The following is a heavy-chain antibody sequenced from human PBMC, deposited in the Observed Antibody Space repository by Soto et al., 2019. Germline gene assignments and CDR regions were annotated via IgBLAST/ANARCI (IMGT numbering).Heavy chain of an antibody. D-gene: IGHD6-13*01. J-gene: IGHJ4*02. CDR2: IYYSGST. CDR3: ARHVAEIAAAGPPNY. Sequence: QLQLQESGPGLVKPSETLSLTCTVSGGSISSSSYYWGWIRQPPGKGLEWIGSIYYSGSTYYNPSLKSRVTISVDTSKNQFSLKLSSVTAADTAVYYCARHVAEIAAAGPPNYWGQGTLVTVSS. V-gene: IGHV4-39*01. CDR1: GGSISSSSYY.